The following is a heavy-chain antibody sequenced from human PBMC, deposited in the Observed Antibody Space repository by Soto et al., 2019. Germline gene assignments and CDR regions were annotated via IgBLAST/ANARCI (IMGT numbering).Heavy chain of an antibody. CDR2: ISYDGSNK. Sequence: PGGSLRLSCAASGFTFSSYAMHWVRQAPGKGLEWVALISYDGSNKYYADSVKGRFAISRDNSKNTLYLQMNSLRAEDTAVYYCARMGLIHGMDVWGQGTTVTVSS. D-gene: IGHD2-8*01. V-gene: IGHV3-30*09. CDR1: GFTFSSYA. J-gene: IGHJ6*02. CDR3: ARMGLIHGMDV.